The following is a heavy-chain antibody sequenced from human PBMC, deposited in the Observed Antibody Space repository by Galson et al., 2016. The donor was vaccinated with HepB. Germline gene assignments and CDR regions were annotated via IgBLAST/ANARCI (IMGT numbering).Heavy chain of an antibody. V-gene: IGHV1-18*01. CDR1: GYTFTSYG. Sequence: SCKASGYTFTSYGISWVRQAPGRGLEWMGWISAYNGNTNYAQKFQGRVTMTTDPSTSTAYMELRGLRSDDTAVYYCARPREIHSSGYWGPYGMDVWGQGTTVTVSS. D-gene: IGHD3-22*01. J-gene: IGHJ6*02. CDR2: ISAYNGNT. CDR3: ARPREIHSSGYWGPYGMDV.